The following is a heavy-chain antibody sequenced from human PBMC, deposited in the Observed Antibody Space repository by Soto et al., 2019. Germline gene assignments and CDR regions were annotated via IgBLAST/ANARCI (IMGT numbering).Heavy chain of an antibody. V-gene: IGHV4-34*01. J-gene: IGHJ6*02. CDR3: ARGRNTAMGTYYYYGMDV. CDR2: INHSGST. CDR1: GGSFSGYY. D-gene: IGHD5-18*01. Sequence: PSETLSLTCAVYGGSFSGYYWSWIRQPPGKGLEWIGEINHSGSTNYNPSLKSRVTISVDTSKNQFSLKLSSVTAADTAVYYCARGRNTAMGTYYYYGMDVWGQGTTVTVS.